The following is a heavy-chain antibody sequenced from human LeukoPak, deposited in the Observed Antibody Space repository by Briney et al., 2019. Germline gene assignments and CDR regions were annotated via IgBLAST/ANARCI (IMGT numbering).Heavy chain of an antibody. CDR2: ISSSSSYI. V-gene: IGHV3-21*01. D-gene: IGHD6-13*01. CDR3: ARASIAAAGVDY. CDR1: GFTFSSYS. Sequence: GGSLRLSCAASGFTFSSYSMNWVRQAPGKGLEWVSSISSSSSYIYYADSVKGRFTISRDNAKNSLYPQMNSLRAEDTAVYYCARASIAAAGVDYWGQGTLVTVSS. J-gene: IGHJ4*02.